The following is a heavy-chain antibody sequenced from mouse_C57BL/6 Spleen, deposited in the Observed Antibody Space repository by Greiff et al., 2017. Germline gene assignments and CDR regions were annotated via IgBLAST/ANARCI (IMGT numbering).Heavy chain of an antibody. J-gene: IGHJ1*03. CDR3: ARGGLGRGYFYV. CDR2: ISYSGST. V-gene: IGHV3-1*01. D-gene: IGHD4-1*01. Sequence: EVKLVESGPGMVKPSQSLSLTCTVTGYSITSGYDWHWIRHFPGNKLEWMGYISYSGSTNYNPSLKSRISITQDTSKNHFFLKLNSVTTEDTATYYCARGGLGRGYFYVWGTGTTVTVSS. CDR1: GYSITSGYD.